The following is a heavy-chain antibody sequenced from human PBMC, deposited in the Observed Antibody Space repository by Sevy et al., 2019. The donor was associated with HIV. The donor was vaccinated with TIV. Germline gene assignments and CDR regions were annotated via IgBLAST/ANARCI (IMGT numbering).Heavy chain of an antibody. J-gene: IGHJ6*02. Sequence: GESLKISCAASGFTFDDYGMSWVRQAPGKGLEWVSGINWNGGSTGYADSVKGRFTISRDNAKNSLYLQMNSLRAEDTALYYCARFHYYDSSGGPDYYYGMDVWGQGTTVTVSS. CDR2: INWNGGST. D-gene: IGHD3-22*01. CDR3: ARFHYYDSSGGPDYYYGMDV. CDR1: GFTFDDYG. V-gene: IGHV3-20*04.